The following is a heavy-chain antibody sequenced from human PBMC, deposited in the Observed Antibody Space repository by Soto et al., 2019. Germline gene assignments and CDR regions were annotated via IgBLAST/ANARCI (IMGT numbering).Heavy chain of an antibody. J-gene: IGHJ6*02. CDR1: GFSVSDYA. CDR2: ISSDSRTI. D-gene: IGHD3-3*01. Sequence: GGSIRRSCVASGFSVSDYAVNWVRQAPGKGLEWVSFISSDSRTIYYADSVEGRFTVSRDNARNSVSLQMDSLRDEDAAVYYCARIKLVEWFFINVDVYDMDVWGQGTPVTVSS. CDR3: ARIKLVEWFFINVDVYDMDV. V-gene: IGHV3-48*02.